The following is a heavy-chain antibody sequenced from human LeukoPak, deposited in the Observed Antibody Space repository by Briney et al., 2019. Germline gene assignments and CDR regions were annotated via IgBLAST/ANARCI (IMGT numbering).Heavy chain of an antibody. J-gene: IGHJ3*02. CDR3: ATPTVGIAAAPDAFDI. CDR1: GYTLTELS. CDR2: FDPEDGEA. D-gene: IGHD6-13*01. Sequence: ASVKVSCKVSGYTLTELSMHWVRQSPGKGLEWMGGFDPEDGEAIYAQKLQGRITMTEDTSTDTTYMELSSLRSEDTAVYYCATPTVGIAAAPDAFDIWGRGTMVTVSS. V-gene: IGHV1-24*01.